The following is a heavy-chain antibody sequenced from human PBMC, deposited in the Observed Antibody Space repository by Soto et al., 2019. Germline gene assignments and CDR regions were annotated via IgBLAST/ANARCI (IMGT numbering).Heavy chain of an antibody. Sequence: ASVKVSCKASGYTFTSYGISWVRQAPGQGLEWMGWISAYNGNTNYAQKLQGRVTVTTDTSTSTAYMELRSLRSDDTTVYYCARDVLGYCSGGSCYHPGQYYFDYWGQGTLVTVSS. CDR3: ARDVLGYCSGGSCYHPGQYYFDY. D-gene: IGHD2-15*01. CDR2: ISAYNGNT. CDR1: GYTFTSYG. J-gene: IGHJ4*02. V-gene: IGHV1-18*01.